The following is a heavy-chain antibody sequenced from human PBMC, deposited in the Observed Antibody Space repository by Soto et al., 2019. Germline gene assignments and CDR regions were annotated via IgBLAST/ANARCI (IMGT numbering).Heavy chain of an antibody. CDR3: VCVKDSWSYGHFDP. Sequence: GGSLRLSCAASGFIFSSYSMNWVRQAPGKGLEWVSYVSSSSNSIYYADSVKGRFTISRDNAKKSLFLQMNSLRDDDTAVDFCVCVKDSWSYGHFDPWGQGTLVTVSS. D-gene: IGHD1-26*01. J-gene: IGHJ5*02. CDR2: VSSSSNSI. CDR1: GFIFSSYS. V-gene: IGHV3-48*02.